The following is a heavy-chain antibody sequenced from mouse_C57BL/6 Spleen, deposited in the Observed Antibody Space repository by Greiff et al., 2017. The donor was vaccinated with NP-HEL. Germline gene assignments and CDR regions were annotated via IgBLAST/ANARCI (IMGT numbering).Heavy chain of an antibody. CDR2: IFPGSGST. CDR3: ARLEGSYYSNYDWFAY. V-gene: IGHV1-75*01. Sequence: VQLQQSGPELVKPGASVKISCKASGYTFTDYYINWVKQRPGQGLEWIGWIFPGSGSTYYNEKFKGKATLTVDKSSSTAYMLLSSLTSEDSAVYFCARLEGSYYSNYDWFAYWGQGTLVTVSA. CDR1: GYTFTDYY. J-gene: IGHJ3*01. D-gene: IGHD2-5*01.